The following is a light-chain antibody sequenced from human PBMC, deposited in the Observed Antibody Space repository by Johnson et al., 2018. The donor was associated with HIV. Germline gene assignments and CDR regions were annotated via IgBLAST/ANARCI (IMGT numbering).Light chain of an antibody. CDR3: GTWDTSLSDYYV. CDR1: SSNIGNNY. Sequence: QSVLTQPPSVSAAPGQKFTISCSGSSSNIGNNYVSWYQQLPGTAPKLLIYENNKRPSGIPDRFSGSKSGTSATLGITGLQTGDEADYYCGTWDTSLSDYYVFGTGTKVTVL. CDR2: ENN. V-gene: IGLV1-51*02. J-gene: IGLJ1*01.